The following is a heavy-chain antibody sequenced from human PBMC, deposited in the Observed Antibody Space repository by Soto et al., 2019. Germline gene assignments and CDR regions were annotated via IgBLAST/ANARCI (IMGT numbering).Heavy chain of an antibody. V-gene: IGHV4-59*08. J-gene: IGHJ5*02. Sequence: IQSHSCRVSDFSPSSYCWSWIRPHPGKGLEWIGYMYYGGRTNYNPSLKSRVTISVDTSKMQVSLKLSSVTAADTAVYFCARGTPSPLIVRSSRGPWFDPWGQGTRVTVSA. CDR1: DFSPSSYC. CDR3: ARGTPSPLIVRSSRGPWFDP. CDR2: MYYGGRT. D-gene: IGHD2-15*01.